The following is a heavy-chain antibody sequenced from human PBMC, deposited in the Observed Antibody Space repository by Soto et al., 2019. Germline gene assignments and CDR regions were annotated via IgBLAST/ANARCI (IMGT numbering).Heavy chain of an antibody. CDR1: GFMFNSYA. CDR2: ISSLGDST. CDR3: ARWTAGWYVDR. V-gene: IGHV3-64*01. D-gene: IGHD2-21*02. J-gene: IGHJ2*01. Sequence: EVQLVESGGGLVQPGGSLRLSCAASGFMFNSYAMHWVRQAPGKGLEYVSAISSLGDSTFYANSVKDRFTISRDNSKNALSPQMGSLGAEGVAVYYCARWTAGWYVDRWGRGPVVTLSS.